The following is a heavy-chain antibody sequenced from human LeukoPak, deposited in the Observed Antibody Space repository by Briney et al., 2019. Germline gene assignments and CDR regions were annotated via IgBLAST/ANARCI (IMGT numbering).Heavy chain of an antibody. J-gene: IGHJ6*02. CDR2: IYSGDTT. V-gene: IGHV3-53*01. Sequence: GGSLRLSCAASGFTVSSNYMSWVRQAPGKGLEWVSVIYSGDTTYYADSVKGRFTISRDNSKNTLFLQMNSLRAEDTAVYYCARSVAKVGHYYYGMDVWGQGTTVTVSS. D-gene: IGHD5/OR15-5a*01. CDR3: ARSVAKVGHYYYGMDV. CDR1: GFTVSSNY.